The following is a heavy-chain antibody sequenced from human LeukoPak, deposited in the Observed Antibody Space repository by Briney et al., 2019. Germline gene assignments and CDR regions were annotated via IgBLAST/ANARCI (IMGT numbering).Heavy chain of an antibody. J-gene: IGHJ3*02. V-gene: IGHV3-23*01. CDR3: ARDVEMATITDAFDI. CDR2: ISVSGNT. CDR1: GFTLSSYA. D-gene: IGHD5-24*01. Sequence: GGSLRLSCAASGFTLSSYAMSWVRQAPGKGLEWVSAISVSGNTYHSDSVKGRFTISRDSSKNTLYLQMNRLRAEDTALYYCARDVEMATITDAFDIWGQGTMVTVSS.